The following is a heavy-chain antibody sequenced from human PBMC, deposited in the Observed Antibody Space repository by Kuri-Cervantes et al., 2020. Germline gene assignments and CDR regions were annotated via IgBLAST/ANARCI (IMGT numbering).Heavy chain of an antibody. CDR3: ARRSVTVDY. J-gene: IGHJ4*02. D-gene: IGHD2-21*02. CDR1: GFTFSSYG. CDR2: ISHSGST. Sequence: ESLKISCAASGFTFSSYGMHWIRQPPGKGLEWIGEISHSGSTNYNPSLKSRVTISVDTSKNQFSLKLSSVTAADTAVYYCARRSVTVDYWGQGTLVTVSS. V-gene: IGHV4-34*01.